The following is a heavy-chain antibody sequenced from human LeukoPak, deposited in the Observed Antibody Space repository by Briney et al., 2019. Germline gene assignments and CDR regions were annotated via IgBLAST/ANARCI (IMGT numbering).Heavy chain of an antibody. Sequence: GGSLRLSCAASGFTFRASGMYWVRQAPGKGLEWVAMIRNDGNKKNHADSVKGRFVISRDNSRDTLYLQMNSLRAEDTAVYYCAKGEFWTGQAEYFQHWGQGTLVTVSS. V-gene: IGHV3-33*07. J-gene: IGHJ1*01. CDR1: GFTFRASG. D-gene: IGHD3/OR15-3a*01. CDR2: IRNDGNKK. CDR3: AKGEFWTGQAEYFQH.